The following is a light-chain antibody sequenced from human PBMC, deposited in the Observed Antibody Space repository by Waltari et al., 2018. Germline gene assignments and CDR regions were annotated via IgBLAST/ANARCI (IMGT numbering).Light chain of an antibody. V-gene: IGLV1-47*01. CDR3: LAWDDSLSGPV. CDR2: VNS. Sequence: QSVLTQPPSASGTAGQRVTFSCSGSSSNIGSNYVNWYLQLPGSAPKLLIYVNSQRPSGVPDRFSGSKSGTSASLAISGLRSEDEADYYCLAWDDSLSGPVFGGGTKLTVL. CDR1: SSNIGSNY. J-gene: IGLJ3*02.